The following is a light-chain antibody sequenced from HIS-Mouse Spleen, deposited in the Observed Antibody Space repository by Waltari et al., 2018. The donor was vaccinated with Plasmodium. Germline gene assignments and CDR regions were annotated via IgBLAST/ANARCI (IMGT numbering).Light chain of an antibody. CDR1: ALPKQY. J-gene: IGLJ2*01. CDR3: QSADSSGTYRV. CDR2: KDS. V-gene: IGLV3-25*03. Sequence: SYELTQPPSVSVSPGQTARITCSGDALPKQYAYWSQQKPGQAPVLGIYKDSERPPGIPERFSGSSSGTTVTLTISGVQAEDEADYYCQSADSSGTYRVFGGGTKLTVL.